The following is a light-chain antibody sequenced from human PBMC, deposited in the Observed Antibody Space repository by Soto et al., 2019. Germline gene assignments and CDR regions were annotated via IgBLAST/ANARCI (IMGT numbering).Light chain of an antibody. CDR3: QQYNNWPRT. Sequence: EIVMTQSPATLSVSPGERATLSCRASQSVSSNLAWYQQKPGQAPRLLIYDAFTRATGIPARFRGSGSGTEFTLTISSLQSEDFAVYYCQQYNNWPRTFGQGTKVEI. V-gene: IGKV3-15*01. J-gene: IGKJ1*01. CDR1: QSVSSN. CDR2: DAF.